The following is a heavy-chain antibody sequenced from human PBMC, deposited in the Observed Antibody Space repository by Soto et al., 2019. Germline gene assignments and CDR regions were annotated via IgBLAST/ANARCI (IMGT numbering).Heavy chain of an antibody. J-gene: IGHJ6*02. V-gene: IGHV3-7*05. D-gene: IGHD6-19*01. CDR3: AREGSGYSSGKEYYSYGMDV. Sequence: EVQLVESGGGLVQPGGSLRLSCAASGFTFSSYWMSWVRQAPGKGLEWVANIKQDGSEKYYVDSVKGRFTISRDNAKNSLYLQMNSLRAEDTAVYYCAREGSGYSSGKEYYSYGMDVWGQGTTVTVSS. CDR2: IKQDGSEK. CDR1: GFTFSSYW.